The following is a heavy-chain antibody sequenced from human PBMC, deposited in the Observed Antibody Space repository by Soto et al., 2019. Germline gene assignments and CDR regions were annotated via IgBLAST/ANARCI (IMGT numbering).Heavy chain of an antibody. Sequence: QVQLQQWGAGLLKPSETLSLTCAVYGGSFSGYIWTWIRQPPGKGLQWIGQINHSGSTYYNPSLKTRVTISVHTSNTPSSLELSPVTAADTAVYYCARGLISGSYSPGGWSSFDYWGQGTLVTVSS. CDR1: GGSFSGYI. CDR3: ARGLISGSYSPGGWSSFDY. J-gene: IGHJ4*02. V-gene: IGHV4-34*01. CDR2: INHSGST. D-gene: IGHD1-26*01.